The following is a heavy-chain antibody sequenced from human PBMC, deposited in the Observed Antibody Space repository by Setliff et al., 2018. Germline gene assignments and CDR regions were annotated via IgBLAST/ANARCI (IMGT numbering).Heavy chain of an antibody. Sequence: SETLSLTCAVSGYSISSGYYWAWIRQPPGKGLEWVASIYYSGKTYSNPSFKSRVTMSLDKSKNQFSLKLASVTAADTALYYCARIGHFDFWRGFGVGAFDLWGPGSVVTVSS. V-gene: IGHV4-38-2*01. J-gene: IGHJ3*01. CDR3: ARIGHFDFWRGFGVGAFDL. CDR1: GYSISSGYY. CDR2: IYYSGKT. D-gene: IGHD3-3*01.